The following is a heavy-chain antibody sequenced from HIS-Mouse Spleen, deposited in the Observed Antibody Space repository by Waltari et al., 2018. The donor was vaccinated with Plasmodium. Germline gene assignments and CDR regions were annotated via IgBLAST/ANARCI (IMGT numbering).Heavy chain of an antibody. D-gene: IGHD6-13*01. CDR2: IKHEGSEK. CDR1: GFTFSSYW. V-gene: IGHV3-7*01. J-gene: IGHJ2*01. CDR3: ASSWYWYFDL. Sequence: EVQLVESGGGLVQPGGSLRLSCAASGFTFSSYWMSWVRKARGKGLEWVANIKHEGSEKYYVDSVKGRFTISRDNAKNALYLQMNSLRAEDTAVDYCASSWYWYFDLWGRGTLVTVSS.